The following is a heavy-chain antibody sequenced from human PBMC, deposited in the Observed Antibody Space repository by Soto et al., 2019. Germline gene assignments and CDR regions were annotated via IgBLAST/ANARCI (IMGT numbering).Heavy chain of an antibody. D-gene: IGHD6-6*01. Sequence: PSETLSLTXAVYGGSFSGYYWSWIRQPPGKGLEWIGEINHSGSTNYNPSLKSRVTISVDTSKNQFSLKLSSVTAADTAVYYCARGRFTLIAARPSWFDPWGQGTLVTVSS. CDR1: GGSFSGYY. CDR3: ARGRFTLIAARPSWFDP. CDR2: INHSGST. J-gene: IGHJ5*02. V-gene: IGHV4-34*01.